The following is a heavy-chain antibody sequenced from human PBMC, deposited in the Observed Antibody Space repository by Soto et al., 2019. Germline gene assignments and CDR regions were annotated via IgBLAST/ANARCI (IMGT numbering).Heavy chain of an antibody. CDR2: IWYDGTNQ. CDR3: AGAGGQPSV. J-gene: IGHJ6*02. Sequence: QVQLVESGGGVVQPGMSLRLSCAASGFTFSNYGMHWVRQAPGKGLEWVAAIWYDGTNQYYAESVKGRFTISRDNSKNTLYLQMNSLRAEDTAVYYCAGAGGQPSVWGQGTTVTVSS. V-gene: IGHV3-33*01. D-gene: IGHD2-8*02. CDR1: GFTFSNYG.